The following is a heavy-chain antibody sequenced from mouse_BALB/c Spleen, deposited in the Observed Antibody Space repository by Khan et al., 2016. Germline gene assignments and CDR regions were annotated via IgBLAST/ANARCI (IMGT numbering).Heavy chain of an antibody. CDR2: INPDSSTI. Sequence: EVKLLESGGGLVQPGGSLKLSGAASGFDFSRYWMNWVRQAPGKGLEWIGEINPDSSTINYTPSLKDKFIISRDNAKNTLYRQMSNVRSEDTALYYCARLYYYGCSDYWGQGTTLTVSS. CDR3: ARLYYYGCSDY. J-gene: IGHJ2*01. D-gene: IGHD1-1*01. CDR1: GFDFSRYW. V-gene: IGHV4-1*02.